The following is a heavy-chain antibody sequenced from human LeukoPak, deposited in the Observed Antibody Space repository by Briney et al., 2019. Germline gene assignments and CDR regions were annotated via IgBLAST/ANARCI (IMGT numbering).Heavy chain of an antibody. CDR1: GFTFSSYW. Sequence: PGGSLRLSCAASGFTFSSYWMSWVRKAPGKGLEWVANIKQDGSEKYYVDSVKGRFTISRDNAKNSLYLQMNSLRAEDTAVYYCARRSSHSGRDAFDIWGQGTMVTVSS. D-gene: IGHD6-19*01. CDR3: ARRSSHSGRDAFDI. CDR2: IKQDGSEK. J-gene: IGHJ3*02. V-gene: IGHV3-7*01.